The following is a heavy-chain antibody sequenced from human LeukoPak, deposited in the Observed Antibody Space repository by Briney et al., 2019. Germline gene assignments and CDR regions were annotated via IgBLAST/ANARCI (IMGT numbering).Heavy chain of an antibody. V-gene: IGHV3-33*01. Sequence: QAGRSLRLSCAASGFTFSSYGMHWVRQAPGKGLEWVAVIWYDGSNKYYADSVKGRFTISRDNSKNTLYLQMNSLRAEDTAVYYCAREVTTAGEEYYFDYWGQGTLVTVSS. CDR3: AREVTTAGEEYYFDY. CDR1: GFTFSSYG. J-gene: IGHJ4*02. CDR2: IWYDGSNK. D-gene: IGHD4-17*01.